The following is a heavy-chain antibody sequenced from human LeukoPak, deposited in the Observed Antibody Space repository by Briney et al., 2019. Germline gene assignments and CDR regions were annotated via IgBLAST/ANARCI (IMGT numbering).Heavy chain of an antibody. CDR1: GFTFSSYA. Sequence: PGGSLRLSCAASGFTFSSYAMSWVRQAPGKGLEWVSATSGSGGSTYYADSVKGRFTISRDNSKNTLYLQMNSLRAEDTAVYCCAKAPLWLEEYFQHWGQGTLVTVSS. J-gene: IGHJ1*01. V-gene: IGHV3-23*01. D-gene: IGHD6-19*01. CDR2: TSGSGGST. CDR3: AKAPLWLEEYFQH.